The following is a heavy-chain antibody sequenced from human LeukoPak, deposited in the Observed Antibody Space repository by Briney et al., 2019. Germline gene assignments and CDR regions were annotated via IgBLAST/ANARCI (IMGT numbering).Heavy chain of an antibody. D-gene: IGHD3-22*01. Sequence: ASVKVSCKASGYTFTGYYMHWVRQAPGQGLEWMGWINPNSGGTNYAQKFQGRVTMTRDTSISTAYMELSRLRSDDTAVYYRASDSSGYYSIDYWGQGTLVTVSS. V-gene: IGHV1-2*02. CDR3: ASDSSGYYSIDY. CDR1: GYTFTGYY. J-gene: IGHJ4*02. CDR2: INPNSGGT.